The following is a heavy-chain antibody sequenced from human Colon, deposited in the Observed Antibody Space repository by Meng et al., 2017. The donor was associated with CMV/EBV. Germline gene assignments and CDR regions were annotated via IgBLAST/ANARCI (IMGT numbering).Heavy chain of an antibody. V-gene: IGHV1-8*02. CDR1: GYTFATYD. CDR2: MNPKSGKT. J-gene: IGHJ4*02. CDR3: TRGPFRY. D-gene: IGHD3-3*02. Sequence: ASVKVSCKASGYTFATYDINWVRQAPGQGLEWMGWMNPKSGKTGYAQRFQSRVAMTSNISVNTAYMELSNLRSEDTAVFYCTRGPFRYWGQGTLVTVSS.